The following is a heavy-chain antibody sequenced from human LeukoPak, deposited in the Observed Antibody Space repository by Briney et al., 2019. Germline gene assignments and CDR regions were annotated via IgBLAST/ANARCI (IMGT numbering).Heavy chain of an antibody. V-gene: IGHV3-23*01. D-gene: IGHD6-13*01. CDR1: GFTFSSYA. J-gene: IGHJ4*02. CDR3: AKASGQQLFDY. CDR2: ISGSGGST. Sequence: GGSLSLSCEASGFTFSSYAMHWVRQAPGKGLEWVSAISGSGGSTYYADSVKGRFTISRDNSKNTLYLQMNSLRAEDTAVYYCAKASGQQLFDYWGQGTLVTVSS.